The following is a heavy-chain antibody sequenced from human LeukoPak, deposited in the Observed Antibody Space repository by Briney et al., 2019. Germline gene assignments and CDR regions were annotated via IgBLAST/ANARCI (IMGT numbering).Heavy chain of an antibody. CDR3: ARALSGLGSGYDW. V-gene: IGHV1-46*01. CDR2: INPSGGST. CDR1: GYTFTSYY. Sequence: GASVKDSCKASGYTFTSYYMHWVRQAPGQGLEWMGIINPSGGSTSYAQKFQGRVTMTRDTSTSTVYMELSSLRSEDTAVYYCARALSGLGSGYDWWGQGTLVTVSS. D-gene: IGHD5-12*01. J-gene: IGHJ4*02.